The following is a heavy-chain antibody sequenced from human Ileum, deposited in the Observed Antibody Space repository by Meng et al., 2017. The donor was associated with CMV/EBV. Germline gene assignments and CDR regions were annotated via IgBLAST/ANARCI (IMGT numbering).Heavy chain of an antibody. CDR1: GYTFTGYY. CDR2: INPNTGGS. CDR3: AREAPSVTLVRGVRESDY. V-gene: IGHV1-2*02. J-gene: IGHJ4*02. Sequence: ASVKVSCKASGYTFTGYYMHWVRQAPGQGPEWMGWINPNTGGSKYAQNFQGRVTMTRDTSIDTAYLGLTSLTSDDTAVYYCAREAPSVTLVRGVRESDYWGQGTLVTVSS. D-gene: IGHD3-10*01.